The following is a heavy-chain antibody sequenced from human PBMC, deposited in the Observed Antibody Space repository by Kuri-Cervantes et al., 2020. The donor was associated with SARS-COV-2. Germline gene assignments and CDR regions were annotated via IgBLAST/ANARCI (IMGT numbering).Heavy chain of an antibody. D-gene: IGHD1-14*01. V-gene: IGHV4-34*01. CDR2: INHSGST. Sequence: ESLKISCAVYGGSFSGYYWSWIRQPPGKGLEWIGEINHSGSTNYNPSLKSRVTISVDTSKNQFSLKLSSVTAADTAVYYCAKDWRHDPEPGSYWGQGTLVTVSS. CDR1: GGSFSGYY. CDR3: AKDWRHDPEPGSY. J-gene: IGHJ4*02.